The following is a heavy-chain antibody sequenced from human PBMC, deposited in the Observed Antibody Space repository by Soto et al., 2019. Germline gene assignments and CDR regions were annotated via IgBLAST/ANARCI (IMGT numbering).Heavy chain of an antibody. Sequence: PSETLSLTCTVSGGSISSYYWSWIRQPPGKGLEWIGYIYYSGSTNYNPSLKSRVTISVDTSKNQFSLKLSSVTAADTAVYYCARARGSTSDAFDIWGQGTMVTVSS. V-gene: IGHV4-59*01. CDR1: GGSISSYY. CDR2: IYYSGST. D-gene: IGHD2-2*01. J-gene: IGHJ3*02. CDR3: ARARGSTSDAFDI.